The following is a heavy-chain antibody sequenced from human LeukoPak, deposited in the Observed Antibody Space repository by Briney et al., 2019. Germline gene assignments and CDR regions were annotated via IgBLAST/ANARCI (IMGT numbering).Heavy chain of an antibody. D-gene: IGHD6-19*01. CDR3: ARRDSSGWYGITRFDY. CDR1: GGSFSGYY. V-gene: IGHV4-34*01. J-gene: IGHJ4*02. CDR2: INHSGST. Sequence: SETLSLTCAVYGGSFSGYYWSWIRQPPGKGLEWIGEINHSGSTNYNPSLKSRVTISVDTSKNQFSLKLSSVTAADTAVYYCARRDSSGWYGITRFDYWGQGTLVTVSS.